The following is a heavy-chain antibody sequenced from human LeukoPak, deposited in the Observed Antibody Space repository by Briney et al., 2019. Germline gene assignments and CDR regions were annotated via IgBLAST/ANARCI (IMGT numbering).Heavy chain of an antibody. CDR1: GGSISSYY. CDR3: V. V-gene: IGHV4-59*01. J-gene: IGHJ6*04. Sequence: SETLSLTCSVSGGSISSYYWNRIRQPPGKGLEWIGYFYNSRTSNYNPTLKSRVTISVDTSKNQFSLKLSSVTAVPYYYGMDVWGKGTTVTVSS. CDR2: FYNSRTS.